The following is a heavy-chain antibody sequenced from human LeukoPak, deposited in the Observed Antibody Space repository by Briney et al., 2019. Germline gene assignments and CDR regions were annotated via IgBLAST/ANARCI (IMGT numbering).Heavy chain of an antibody. Sequence: PGGSLRLFCAASGFTFSSYPMHWVRQAPGKGLEWVAVIANDGCDKKYADSVKGRFTVCRDNSKNTLYLQMNSLRAEDTAVFYCARDQWWQLIAVAITSYFDCWGQGTLVTVSS. CDR2: IANDGCDK. V-gene: IGHV3-30*04. CDR1: GFTFSSYP. CDR3: ARDQWWQLIAVAITSYFDC. J-gene: IGHJ4*02. D-gene: IGHD6-19*01.